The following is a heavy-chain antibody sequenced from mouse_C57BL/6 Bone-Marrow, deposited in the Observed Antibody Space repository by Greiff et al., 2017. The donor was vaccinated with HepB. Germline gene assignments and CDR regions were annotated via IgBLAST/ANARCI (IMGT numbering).Heavy chain of an antibody. CDR2: SRNKANDYTT. CDR1: GFTFSDFY. CDR3: ARDAWGGSYPFAY. J-gene: IGHJ3*01. V-gene: IGHV7-1*01. Sequence: EVKLVESGGGLVQSGRSLRLSCATSGFTFSDFYMEWVRQAPGKGLEWIAASRNKANDYTTEYSASVKGRFIVSRDTSQSILYLQMNALRAEDTAIYYCARDAWGGSYPFAYWGQGTLVTVSA. D-gene: IGHD2-12*01.